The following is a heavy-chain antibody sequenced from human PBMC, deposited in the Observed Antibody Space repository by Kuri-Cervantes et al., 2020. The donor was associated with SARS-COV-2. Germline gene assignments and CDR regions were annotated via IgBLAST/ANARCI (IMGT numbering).Heavy chain of an antibody. CDR1: GYTFIYSH. J-gene: IGHJ3*02. CDR2: ISSDSSHT. V-gene: IGHV3-11*06. D-gene: IGHD2-2*01. Sequence: LSLTCAASGYTFIYSHMSWIRQAPGKGLEWVSYISSDSSHTNNAESVKGRFTISRDNAENSLYLQMNSLRAEDTAVYYCARLVFVDAFDIWGQGTMVTVSS. CDR3: ARLVFVDAFDI.